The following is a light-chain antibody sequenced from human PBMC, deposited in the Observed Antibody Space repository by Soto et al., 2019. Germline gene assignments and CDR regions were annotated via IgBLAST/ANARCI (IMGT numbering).Light chain of an antibody. Sequence: QSVLTQPASVSASPGQSITISCTGTRNDVGLYNYVSWYQHHPGNAPKLIIYGVSDRPSGVSNRFSGSKSGNTASLTISGLQAEDEADYYCTSYTTTILEVFGTGTKVTVL. CDR1: RNDVGLYNY. V-gene: IGLV2-14*01. J-gene: IGLJ1*01. CDR2: GVS. CDR3: TSYTTTILEV.